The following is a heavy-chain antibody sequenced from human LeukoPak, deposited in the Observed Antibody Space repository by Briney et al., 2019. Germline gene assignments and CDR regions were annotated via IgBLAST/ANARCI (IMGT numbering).Heavy chain of an antibody. CDR2: IDYDGGSG. Sequence: GGSLRLSCTVSGFTLSSYEMSWLRQAPGKGLEWVSSIDYDGGSGHYADSVKGRFTNSRDNSNNTLFLHLNSLRGEDTAVYYCTRNSGWYGLSWGQGTLVTVSS. V-gene: IGHV3-23*01. D-gene: IGHD6-19*01. CDR3: TRNSGWYGLS. CDR1: GFTLSSYE. J-gene: IGHJ1*01.